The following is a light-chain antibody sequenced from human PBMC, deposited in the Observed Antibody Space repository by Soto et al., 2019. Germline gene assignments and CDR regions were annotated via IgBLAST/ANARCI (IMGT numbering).Light chain of an antibody. J-gene: IGKJ1*01. CDR2: ATS. CDR3: QQFDSSPWT. CDR1: QRVSSTY. Sequence: EIVLTQSPGTLSLSPGESATLSCRASQRVSSTYLAWYQQKPGQAPRLLIYATSSRATGIPDRFSGNGSGTDFTLTIRRLEPEDFAVYYCQQFDSSPWTFGQGTNVEVK. V-gene: IGKV3-20*01.